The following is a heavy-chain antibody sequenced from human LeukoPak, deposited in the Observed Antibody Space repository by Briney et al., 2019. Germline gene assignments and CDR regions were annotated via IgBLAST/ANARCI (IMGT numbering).Heavy chain of an antibody. CDR3: ARDKRYYDGLNWFDP. CDR1: GGSFSGYY. V-gene: IGHV4-34*01. D-gene: IGHD3-22*01. Sequence: SETLSLTCAVYGGSFSGYYWSWIRQPPGKGLEWIGEINHSGSTNYNPSLKSRVTISVDTSKNQFSLKLSSVTAADTAVYYCARDKRYYDGLNWFDPWGQGTPVTVSS. CDR2: INHSGST. J-gene: IGHJ5*02.